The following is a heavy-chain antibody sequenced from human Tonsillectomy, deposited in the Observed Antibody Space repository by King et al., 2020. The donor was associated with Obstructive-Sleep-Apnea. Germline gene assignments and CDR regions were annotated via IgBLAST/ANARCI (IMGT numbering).Heavy chain of an antibody. D-gene: IGHD3-22*01. CDR2: ISGSGGST. CDR1: GFTFSSYA. Sequence: VQLVESGGGLVQPGGSLRLSCAASGFTFSSYARSWVRQAPGKGLEWVSAISGSGGSTYYSDSWKGRFTISRDKSKNTLYLQMNSLRAEDTAVYYCAKPYYYDSSGYYPWGQGTLVTVSS. CDR3: AKPYYYDSSGYYP. V-gene: IGHV3-23*04. J-gene: IGHJ5*02.